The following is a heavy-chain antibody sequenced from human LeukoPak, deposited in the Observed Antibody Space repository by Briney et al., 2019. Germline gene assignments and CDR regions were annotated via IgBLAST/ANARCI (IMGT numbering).Heavy chain of an antibody. J-gene: IGHJ4*02. V-gene: IGHV3-30*18. CDR2: ISYDRSNI. CDR3: AKASLRHPLPGIFYYDY. CDR1: GFTFSDYG. D-gene: IGHD1-14*01. Sequence: GGSLRLSCAASGFTFSDYGMHWVRKAPGKGLELVAVISYDRSNIYYADSVKGRFTISRDNSKNTLYLQMSSLRADDTAVYYCAKASLRHPLPGIFYYDYWGQGTLVTVSS.